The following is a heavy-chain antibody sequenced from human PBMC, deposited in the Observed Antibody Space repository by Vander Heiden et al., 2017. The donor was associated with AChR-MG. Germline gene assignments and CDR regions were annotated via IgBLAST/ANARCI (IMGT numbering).Heavy chain of an antibody. CDR1: GFTFSNYY. V-gene: IGHV3-11*01. D-gene: IGHD3-22*01. J-gene: IGHJ4*02. CDR3: AGYFIPYYFYY. Sequence: QVQLVESGGGLVKPGGSPRISCAASGFTFSNYYMSWIRQAPGKGLEWVSYISNSGRNIYYADSVKGRFTISRDDAKNSLFLQVNSLRAEDTAVYYCAGYFIPYYFYYWGQGTLVTVSS. CDR2: ISNSGRNI.